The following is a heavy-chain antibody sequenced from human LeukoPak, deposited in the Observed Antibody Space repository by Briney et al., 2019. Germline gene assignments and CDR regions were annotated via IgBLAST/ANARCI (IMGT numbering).Heavy chain of an antibody. CDR2: ISGSGTGT. Sequence: GGSLTLSCAASGFTFSSYDMSWVRQAPGKGLGWVSTISGSGTGTYYADSVKGRFTISRDNPKNTLYMQMNSLGAEDTAIYYCAKGSMGVILAPFDSWGQGSLVTVSS. CDR1: GFTFSSYD. D-gene: IGHD3-10*01. CDR3: AKGSMGVILAPFDS. V-gene: IGHV3-23*01. J-gene: IGHJ4*02.